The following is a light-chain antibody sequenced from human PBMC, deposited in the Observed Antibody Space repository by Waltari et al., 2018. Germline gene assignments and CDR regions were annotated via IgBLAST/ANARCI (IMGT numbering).Light chain of an antibody. V-gene: IGKV1-39*01. CDR2: GAS. J-gene: IGKJ2*01. Sequence: DIQMTQSPSSLSASLGDRVTITCRASEHVSRYLHWYHQKPGKAPKLLIDGASNLQSGVPPTFSGSGSGTDFTLTISSMQPEDSVTYYCQQTGKTPYTFGPGTKLEIK. CDR1: EHVSRY. CDR3: QQTGKTPYT.